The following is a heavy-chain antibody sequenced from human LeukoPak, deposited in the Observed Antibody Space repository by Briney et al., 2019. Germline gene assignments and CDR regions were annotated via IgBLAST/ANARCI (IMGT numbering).Heavy chain of an antibody. CDR2: TYYRSQWYY. V-gene: IGHV6-1*01. CDR3: MRAVAGRGDY. CDR1: GDSVSRNSVG. J-gene: IGHJ4*02. Sequence: SQTLSLTCAISGDSVSRNSVGWTWIRQSPSRGLEWLGRTYYRSQWYYDYAVSLKSRITINPDTSKNQFSPQLNSVTPEDTAVYYCMRAVAGRGDYWGQGTLVTVSS. D-gene: IGHD6-19*01.